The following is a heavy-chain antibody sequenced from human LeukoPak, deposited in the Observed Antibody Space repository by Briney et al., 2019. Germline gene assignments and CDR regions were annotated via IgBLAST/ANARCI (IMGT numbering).Heavy chain of an antibody. CDR3: ARGSPWIMVRGVNWFDP. CDR2: INPSGGST. Sequence: ASVKVSCKASGYTFTSYYMHWVRQAPGQGLEWMGIINPSGGSTSYAQKFQGRVTMTRDMSTSTVYMELSSLRSEDKAVYYCARGSPWIMVRGVNWFDPWGQGTLVTVSS. V-gene: IGHV1-46*01. D-gene: IGHD3-10*01. J-gene: IGHJ5*02. CDR1: GYTFTSYY.